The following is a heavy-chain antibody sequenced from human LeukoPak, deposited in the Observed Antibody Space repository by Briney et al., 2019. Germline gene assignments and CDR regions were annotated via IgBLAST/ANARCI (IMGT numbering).Heavy chain of an antibody. J-gene: IGHJ6*02. Sequence: GGSLRLSCAASGFTFSSYWMSWVRQAPGKGLEWVANIKQDGGEKYYVDSVKGRFTISRDNAKNSLYLQMNSLRAEDTAVYYCARDQYYDFWSGYVGGYYYYGMDVWGQGTTVTVSS. V-gene: IGHV3-7*01. D-gene: IGHD3-3*01. CDR1: GFTFSSYW. CDR3: ARDQYYDFWSGYVGGYYYYGMDV. CDR2: IKQDGGEK.